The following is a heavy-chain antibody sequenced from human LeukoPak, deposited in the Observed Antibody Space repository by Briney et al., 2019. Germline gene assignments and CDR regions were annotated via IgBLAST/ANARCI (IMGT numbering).Heavy chain of an antibody. CDR1: GGSISSGDYY. CDR3: ASFLEVVAATNESTTEDY. Sequence: SETLSLTCTVSGGSISSGDYYWSWIRQPPGKGLEWIGYIYYSGSTYYNPSLKSRVTISVDTSKNQFSLKLSSVTAADTAVYYCASFLEVVAATNESTTEDYWGQGTLVSVSS. V-gene: IGHV4-30-4*08. CDR2: IYYSGST. J-gene: IGHJ4*02. D-gene: IGHD2-15*01.